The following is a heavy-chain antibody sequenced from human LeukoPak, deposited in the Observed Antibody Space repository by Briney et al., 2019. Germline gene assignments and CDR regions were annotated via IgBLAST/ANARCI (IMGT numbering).Heavy chain of an antibody. CDR1: GYTFTSYY. CDR2: INPSGGSP. J-gene: IGHJ4*02. V-gene: IGHV1-46*01. CDR3: ARDLYERDSSGHYGGGFDY. D-gene: IGHD3-22*01. Sequence: ASVKVSCKASGYTFTSYYLHWVRQAPGQGLEWMGIINPSGGSPTYARKIQGRVTMTRDTSTSAVYMELSSLTSEDTAVYYCARDLYERDSSGHYGGGFDYWGQGTLVAVSS.